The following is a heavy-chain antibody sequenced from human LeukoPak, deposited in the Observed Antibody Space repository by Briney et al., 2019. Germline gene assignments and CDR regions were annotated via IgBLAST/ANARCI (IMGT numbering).Heavy chain of an antibody. J-gene: IGHJ4*02. V-gene: IGHV3-21*01. Sequence: PGGSLRLSCAASGFTFSSYSMNWVRQAPGKGLEWVSSISSSSSYIYYADSVKGRFTISRDNAKNSLYLQMNSLRAEDTAVYYCAKESKQQLVPKYFDYWGQGTLVAVSS. CDR1: GFTFSSYS. D-gene: IGHD6-13*01. CDR3: AKESKQQLVPKYFDY. CDR2: ISSSSSYI.